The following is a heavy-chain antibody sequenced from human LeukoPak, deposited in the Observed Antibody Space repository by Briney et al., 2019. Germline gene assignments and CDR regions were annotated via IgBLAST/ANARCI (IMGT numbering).Heavy chain of an antibody. CDR2: TIPILGIA. V-gene: IGHV1-69*04. CDR3: AREGGTTGTAGAFDI. J-gene: IGHJ3*02. Sequence: SVKVSCKASGGTFSSYAISWVRQAPGQGLEWMGRTIPILGIANYAQKFQGRVTITADKSTSTAYMELSSLRSEDTAVYYCAREGGTTGTAGAFDIWGQGTMVTVSS. CDR1: GGTFSSYA. D-gene: IGHD1-1*01.